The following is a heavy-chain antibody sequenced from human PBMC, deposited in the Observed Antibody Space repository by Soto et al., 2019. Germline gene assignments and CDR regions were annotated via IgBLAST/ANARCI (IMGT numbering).Heavy chain of an antibody. CDR1: GDSISSHH. J-gene: IGHJ4*02. Sequence: SETLSLTCTVSGDSISSHHWNWIRQPPGKGLEWIGFIKSGGTNYNPSLKSRVTISVDTSKNQFSLKLSSVTAADTAVYYCARQNGMSPWHLDFWGQGTLVTVSS. CDR2: IKSGGT. CDR3: ARQNGMSPWHLDF. D-gene: IGHD1-26*01. V-gene: IGHV4-59*11.